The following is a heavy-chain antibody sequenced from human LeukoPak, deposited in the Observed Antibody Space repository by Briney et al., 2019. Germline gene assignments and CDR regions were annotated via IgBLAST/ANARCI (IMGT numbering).Heavy chain of an antibody. CDR1: GYTFTSYG. D-gene: IGHD2/OR15-2a*01. Sequence: WASVKVSCKASGYTFTSYGISWVRQAPGQGLEWMGWISAYNGNTNYAQKLQGRVTMTTDTSTSTAYMELRSLRSEDTAVYYCATDVGTTFAFDIWGQGTMVTVSS. CDR2: ISAYNGNT. J-gene: IGHJ3*02. CDR3: ATDVGTTFAFDI. V-gene: IGHV1-18*01.